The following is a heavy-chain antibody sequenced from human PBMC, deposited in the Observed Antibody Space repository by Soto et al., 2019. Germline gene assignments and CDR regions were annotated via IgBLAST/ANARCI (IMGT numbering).Heavy chain of an antibody. V-gene: IGHV1-3*01. D-gene: IGHD5-18*01. Sequence: ASVKVSCKASGYTFTSYAMHWVRQAPGQRLEWMGWINAGNGNTKYSQKFQGRVTITRDTSASTAYMELSSLRAEDTAVYYCARDRTAMARNDYWGQGTLVTVSS. CDR3: ARDRTAMARNDY. J-gene: IGHJ4*02. CDR1: GYTFTSYA. CDR2: INAGNGNT.